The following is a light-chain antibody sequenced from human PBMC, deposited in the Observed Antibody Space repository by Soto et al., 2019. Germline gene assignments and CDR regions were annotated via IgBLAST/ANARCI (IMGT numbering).Light chain of an antibody. V-gene: IGKV3-20*01. CDR2: GAS. CDR1: QSVSGKY. Sequence: EIVLTQSPGTLSLSPGERATLSCRASQSVSGKYLAWYQQKPGQAPRLLIFGASTRATGIPDRFSGSGSGTDFTLTINRLEPEDIAVYCCQQYASSPWTFGQGTKVDIK. CDR3: QQYASSPWT. J-gene: IGKJ1*01.